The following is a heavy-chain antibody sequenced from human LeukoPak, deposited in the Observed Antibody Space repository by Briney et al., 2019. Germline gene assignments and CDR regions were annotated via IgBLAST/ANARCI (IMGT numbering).Heavy chain of an antibody. CDR1: GFAFSTFA. CDR3: AKDFLGTVPDVFDI. Sequence: PGGSLRLSCTASGFAFSTFAMGWVRQAPGKGLQWVSGISGSGDTTSYADSVKGRFAISRDNSENTLYLQMNRLRDEDTAVYHCAKDFLGTVPDVFDIWGQGTMVTVSS. J-gene: IGHJ3*02. CDR2: ISGSGDTT. V-gene: IGHV3-23*01. D-gene: IGHD7-27*01.